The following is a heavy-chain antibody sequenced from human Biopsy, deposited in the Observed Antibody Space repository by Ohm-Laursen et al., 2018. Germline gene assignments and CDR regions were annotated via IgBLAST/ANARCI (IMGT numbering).Heavy chain of an antibody. CDR2: INPSGGST. J-gene: IGHJ5*01. D-gene: IGHD1-26*01. CDR1: GYSSTSYY. Sequence: GASVKVSCNASGYSSTSYYMHWVRQAPGQGLEWMGIINPSGGSTDYAQKFQGRVTMTRDTSTSTVYMELISLRSDDTAVYYCAKGGHKAWLDSWGQGALVTVSS. V-gene: IGHV1-46*01. CDR3: AKGGHKAWLDS.